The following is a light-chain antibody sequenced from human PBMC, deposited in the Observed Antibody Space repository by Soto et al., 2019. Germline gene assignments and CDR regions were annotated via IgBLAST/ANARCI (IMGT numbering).Light chain of an antibody. V-gene: IGKV1-5*01. CDR3: QQYNSYSPYT. J-gene: IGKJ2*01. Sequence: DVQMSKSPSTLSASVGDRVTITFRASQSISRWLAWYQQKPGKAPTLLIYDASTLESGVPSRFSGSGSGTDFTLTISSLQPDDFATYYCQQYNSYSPYTFGQGTKVDI. CDR1: QSISRW. CDR2: DAS.